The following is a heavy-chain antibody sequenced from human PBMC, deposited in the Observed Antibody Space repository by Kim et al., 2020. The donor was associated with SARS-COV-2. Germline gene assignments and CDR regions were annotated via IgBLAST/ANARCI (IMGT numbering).Heavy chain of an antibody. J-gene: IGHJ4*02. CDR2: INPNSGGT. V-gene: IGHV1-2*06. Sequence: ASVKVSCKASGYTFTGYYMHWVRQAPGQGLEWMGRINPNSGGTNYAQKFQGRVTMTRDTSISTAYMELSRLRSDDTAVYYCATYGPHCSSTSCYKWMPFDYWGQGTLVTVSS. D-gene: IGHD2-2*02. CDR1: GYTFTGYY. CDR3: ATYGPHCSSTSCYKWMPFDY.